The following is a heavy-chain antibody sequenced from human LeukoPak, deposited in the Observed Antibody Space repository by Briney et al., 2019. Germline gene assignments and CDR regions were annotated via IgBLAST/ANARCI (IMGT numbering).Heavy chain of an antibody. CDR2: INPNSVGT. V-gene: IGHV1-2*04. Sequence: ASVKVSCKASGYTFTGYYMHWVRQAPGQGLEWMGWINPNSVGTNYAQKFQGWVTMTRDTSISTAYMELSRLRSDDTAVYYCARGTTAFVVDYWGQGTLVTVSS. CDR3: ARGTTAFVVDY. D-gene: IGHD4-17*01. J-gene: IGHJ4*02. CDR1: GYTFTGYY.